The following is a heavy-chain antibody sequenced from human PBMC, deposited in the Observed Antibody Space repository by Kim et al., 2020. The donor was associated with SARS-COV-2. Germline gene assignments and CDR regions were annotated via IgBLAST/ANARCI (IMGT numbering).Heavy chain of an antibody. Sequence: SETLSLTCTVSGYSISSGYYWGWIRQPPGKGLEWIGSIYHSGSTYYNPSLKSRVTISVDTSKNQFSLKLSSVTAADTAVYYCAVNPDFDYWGQGTLGTVS. CDR2: IYHSGST. V-gene: IGHV4-38-2*02. J-gene: IGHJ4*02. CDR3: AVNPDFDY. CDR1: GYSISSGYY.